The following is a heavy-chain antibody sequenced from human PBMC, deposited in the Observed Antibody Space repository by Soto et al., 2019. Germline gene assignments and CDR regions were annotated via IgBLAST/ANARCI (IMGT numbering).Heavy chain of an antibody. D-gene: IGHD1-26*01. CDR1: GFSFSNYG. CDR3: AKDLGSGSYLFDAFDI. V-gene: IGHV3-30*18. Sequence: GGSLRLSCAASGFSFSNYGMHWVRQAPGKGLEWVAVISYDGSNKYYADSVKGRFTISRDNSKNTLYLQMNSLRAEDTAVYYCAKDLGSGSYLFDAFDIWGQGTMVTVSS. J-gene: IGHJ3*02. CDR2: ISYDGSNK.